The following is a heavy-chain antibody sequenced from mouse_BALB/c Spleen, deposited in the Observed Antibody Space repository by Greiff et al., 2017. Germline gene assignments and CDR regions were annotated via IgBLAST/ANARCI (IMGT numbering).Heavy chain of an antibody. D-gene: IGHD3-3*01. CDR2: INSNGGST. J-gene: IGHJ4*01. Sequence: EVHLVESGGGLVKLGGSLKLSCAASGFTFSSYYMSWVRQTPEKRLELVAAINSNGGSTYYPDTVKGRFTISRDNAKNTLYLQMSSLKSEDTALYYCARHWDSYAMDYWGQGTSVTVSS. CDR1: GFTFSSYY. V-gene: IGHV5-6-2*01. CDR3: ARHWDSYAMDY.